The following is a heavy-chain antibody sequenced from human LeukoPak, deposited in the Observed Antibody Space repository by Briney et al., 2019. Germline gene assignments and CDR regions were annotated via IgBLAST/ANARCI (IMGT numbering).Heavy chain of an antibody. J-gene: IGHJ3*02. CDR3: ARVREYDILTGYYTPPSDAFDI. CDR1: GFIFSSYW. D-gene: IGHD3-9*01. CDR2: IKQDGSEK. V-gene: IGHV3-7*01. Sequence: GGSLRLSCAASGFIFSSYWMSWVRQAPGKGLEWVANIKQDGSEKYYVDSVKGRFTISRDNAKNSLYLQMNSLRAEDTAVYYCARVREYDILTGYYTPPSDAFDIWGQGTMVTVSS.